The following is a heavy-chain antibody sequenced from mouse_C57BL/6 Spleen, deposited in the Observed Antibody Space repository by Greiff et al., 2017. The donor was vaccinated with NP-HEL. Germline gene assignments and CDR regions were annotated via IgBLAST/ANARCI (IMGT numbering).Heavy chain of an antibody. V-gene: IGHV1-66*01. D-gene: IGHD1-1*01. CDR3: ARSEGPVITTVSPWFAY. J-gene: IGHJ3*01. CDR2: IYPGSGNT. CDR1: GYSFTSYY. Sequence: QVQLQQSGPELVKPGASVKISCKASGYSFTSYYIHWVKQRPGQGLEWIGWIYPGSGNTKYNEKFKGKATLTADTSSSTAYMQLSSLTSEDSAVYYCARSEGPVITTVSPWFAYWGQGTLVTVSA.